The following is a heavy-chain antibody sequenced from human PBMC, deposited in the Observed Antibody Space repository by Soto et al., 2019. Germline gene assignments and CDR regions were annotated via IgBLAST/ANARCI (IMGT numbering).Heavy chain of an antibody. Sequence: SETLSLTCTVSGGSISSSSYYWGWIRQQPGKRQERIGRLYYSGSTYYNPSLKSRVTISVDTSKNQFSLKLSSVTAADTAVYFCASLCSSTSCYVRDWFDPWGQGTLVTVSS. CDR3: ASLCSSTSCYVRDWFDP. J-gene: IGHJ5*02. D-gene: IGHD2-2*01. CDR1: GGSISSSSYY. CDR2: LYYSGST. V-gene: IGHV4-39*01.